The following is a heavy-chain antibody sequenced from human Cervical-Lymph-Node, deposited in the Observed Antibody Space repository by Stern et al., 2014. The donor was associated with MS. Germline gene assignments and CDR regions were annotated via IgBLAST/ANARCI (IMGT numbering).Heavy chain of an antibody. J-gene: IGHJ4*02. CDR2: ILYDGVNK. Sequence: QVQLVQSGGGVVQPGRSPPPPPPPPPPPPTPPPLNCVRQAPGKRLEWVAVILYDGVNKFYADSVKGRFTISRDNSKSTLYLQMDDLRPDDTAVYYCAKDKAARTTFDYWGQGTLVTVSS. V-gene: IGHV3-30*18. CDR1: PPPPTPPP. D-gene: IGHD6-6*01. CDR3: AKDKAARTTFDY.